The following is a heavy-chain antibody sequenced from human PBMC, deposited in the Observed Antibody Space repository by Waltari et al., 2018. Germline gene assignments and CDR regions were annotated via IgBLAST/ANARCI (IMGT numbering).Heavy chain of an antibody. D-gene: IGHD4-17*01. CDR3: AKDGGDYSRGVYYYYGMDV. V-gene: IGHV1-8*03. Sequence: QVQLVQSGAEVKKPGASVKVSCKASGYTFTSYDINWVRQATGQGLAWMGWMNPNSGNTGYAQKFQGRVTITRNTSISTAYMELSSLRSEDTAVYYCAKDGGDYSRGVYYYYGMDVWGQGTTVTVSS. CDR2: MNPNSGNT. J-gene: IGHJ6*02. CDR1: GYTFTSYD.